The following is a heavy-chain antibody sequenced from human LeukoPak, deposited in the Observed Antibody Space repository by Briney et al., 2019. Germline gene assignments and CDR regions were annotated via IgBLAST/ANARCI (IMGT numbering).Heavy chain of an antibody. J-gene: IGHJ4*01. D-gene: IGHD1-1*01. CDR2: ITAYNGNR. CDR1: GYTFSNYG. Sequence: ASVKVSCKTSGYTFSNYGISWVRQAPGQGLEWMGWITAYNGNRLYAQRFQGRITLTTDTSTSTSYMELRSLEYDGTAIYYCARDNDKVVDHWGQGTLVTVSS. V-gene: IGHV1-18*01. CDR3: ARDNDKVVDH.